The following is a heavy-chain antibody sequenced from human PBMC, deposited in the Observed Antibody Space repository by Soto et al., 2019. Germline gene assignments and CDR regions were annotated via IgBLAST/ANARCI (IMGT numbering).Heavy chain of an antibody. CDR2: TYYRSNWYN. D-gene: IGHD3-3*01. V-gene: IGHV6-1*01. J-gene: IGHJ6*02. CDR3: PRERGTIFGVVIYSYYYGMGV. Sequence: SPTLSLTCAISGDSVSSNNAAWNWIMRSPSRGLAWLGRTYYRSNWYNTYAVSVKVRITINPDTPKNQCSLQPTSAAPDDTAVYYCPRERGTIFGVVIYSYYYGMGVWGQGTTVT. CDR1: GDSVSSNNAA.